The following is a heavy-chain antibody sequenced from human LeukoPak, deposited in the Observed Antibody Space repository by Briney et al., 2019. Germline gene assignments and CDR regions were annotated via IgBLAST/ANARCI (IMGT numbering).Heavy chain of an antibody. CDR3: ASGVLSGSSSGVVWFDP. CDR2: FYYSGST. Sequence: PETSALLRTVSGGSISSSSYYWGGIRQPPGKGLEWIGTFYYSGSTYYNPSLKSRVTISVDTSKTQFSLKLTSVTAADTAVYYSASGVLSGSSSGVVWFDPWG. J-gene: IGHJ5*02. CDR1: GGSISSSSYY. V-gene: IGHV4-39*01. D-gene: IGHD6-6*01.